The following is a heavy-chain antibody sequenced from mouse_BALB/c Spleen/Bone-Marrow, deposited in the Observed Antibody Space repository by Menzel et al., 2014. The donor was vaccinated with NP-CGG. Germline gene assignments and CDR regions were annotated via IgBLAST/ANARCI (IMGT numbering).Heavy chain of an antibody. CDR3: ARHMIRGFAY. CDR2: ISSGGGST. J-gene: IGHJ3*01. Sequence: EVQLQQSGGGLVKPGGSLKLSCAASGFAFSSYDMSWVRQTPEKRLEWVAYISSGGGSTYYSATVKGRFTISRDNAKNTLYLEVSSLKSEDAAMYYCARHMIRGFAYWGQGTLVTVSA. V-gene: IGHV5-12-1*01. D-gene: IGHD2-4*01. CDR1: GFAFSSYD.